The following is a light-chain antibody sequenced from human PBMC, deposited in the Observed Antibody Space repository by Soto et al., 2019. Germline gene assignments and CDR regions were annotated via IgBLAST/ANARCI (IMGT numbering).Light chain of an antibody. V-gene: IGKV3-20*01. Sequence: IVLTQSPGTLSLSPGERATLSCRASQSVNSNYLAWYRQKPGQAPRLLIYGASSRATGIPDRFSGSGSGTDFILTINRLEPEDFSVYYCQQYGSSPGTFGQGTKVEIK. J-gene: IGKJ1*01. CDR3: QQYGSSPGT. CDR2: GAS. CDR1: QSVNSNY.